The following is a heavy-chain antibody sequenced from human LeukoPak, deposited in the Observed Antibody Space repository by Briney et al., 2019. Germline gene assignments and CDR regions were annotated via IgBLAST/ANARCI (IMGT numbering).Heavy chain of an antibody. J-gene: IGHJ5*02. D-gene: IGHD2-2*01. CDR3: AREPCSSSSCYYNWFDP. V-gene: IGHV4-31*03. CDR2: IYYSGST. Sequence: SETLSLTCTVSGGSISSGGYYWSWIRQHPGKGLEWIGYIYYSGSTYYNPSLKSRVTISVDTSKNQFSLKLSSVTAADTAVYYCAREPCSSSSCYYNWFDPWGQGTLVTVSS. CDR1: GGSISSGGYY.